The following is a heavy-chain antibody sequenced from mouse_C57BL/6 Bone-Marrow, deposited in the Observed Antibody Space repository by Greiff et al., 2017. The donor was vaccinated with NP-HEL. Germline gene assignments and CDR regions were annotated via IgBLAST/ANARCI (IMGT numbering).Heavy chain of an antibody. V-gene: IGHV1-9*01. CDR3: ARNPYHYGSIYPYYFDY. Sequence: QVQLQQSGAELMKPGASVKLSCKATGYTFTGYWIEWVKQRPGHGLEWIGEILPGSGSTNYNEKFKGKATFTADTSSNTAYMQLSSLTTEDSAIYYCARNPYHYGSIYPYYFDYWGQGTTLTVSS. D-gene: IGHD1-1*01. CDR1: GYTFTGYW. CDR2: ILPGSGST. J-gene: IGHJ2*01.